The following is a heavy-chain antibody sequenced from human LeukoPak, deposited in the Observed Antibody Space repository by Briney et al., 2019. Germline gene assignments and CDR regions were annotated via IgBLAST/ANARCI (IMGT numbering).Heavy chain of an antibody. Sequence: ASVKVSCKASGYTFTSYGISWVRQAPGQGLEWMGWISAYNGNTIYAQKLQGRVTMTTDTSTSTAYMELRSLRSDDTAVYYCARDLVVRGLRPNWFDPWGQGTLVTVSS. V-gene: IGHV1-18*01. D-gene: IGHD3-10*01. CDR3: ARDLVVRGLRPNWFDP. CDR2: ISAYNGNT. CDR1: GYTFTSYG. J-gene: IGHJ5*02.